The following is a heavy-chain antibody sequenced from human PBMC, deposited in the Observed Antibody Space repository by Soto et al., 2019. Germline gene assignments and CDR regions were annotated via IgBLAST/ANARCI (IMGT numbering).Heavy chain of an antibody. CDR1: GGTFSSYA. Sequence: SVKVSCKASGGTFSSYAISWVRQAPGQGLEWMGGIIPIFGTANYAQKFQGRVTITADESTSTAYMELSSLRSEDTAVYYCASRLAAAGTFYYGMDVWGQGTTVTVSS. J-gene: IGHJ6*02. CDR2: IIPIFGTA. CDR3: ASRLAAAGTFYYGMDV. V-gene: IGHV1-69*13. D-gene: IGHD6-13*01.